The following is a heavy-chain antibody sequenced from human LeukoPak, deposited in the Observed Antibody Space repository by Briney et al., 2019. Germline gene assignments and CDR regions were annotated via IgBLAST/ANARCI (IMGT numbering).Heavy chain of an antibody. CDR2: IKPDGSVG. J-gene: IGHJ4*02. CDR1: GFTFSNAW. CDR3: TQNLVAAAGDH. D-gene: IGHD6-13*01. Sequence: PGGSLRLSCAASGFTFSNAWMSWVRQAPGKGLVWVANIKPDGSVGYYVDSVRGRFIISRDNAGNSLYLQMNSLRVEDTAVYYCTQNLVAAAGDHWGQGTLLIVSS. V-gene: IGHV3-7*01.